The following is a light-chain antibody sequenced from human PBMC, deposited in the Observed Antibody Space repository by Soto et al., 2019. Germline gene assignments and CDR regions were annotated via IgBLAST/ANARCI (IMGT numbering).Light chain of an antibody. CDR1: QSVSSY. J-gene: IGKJ3*01. CDR3: QQRSNWPPGFT. V-gene: IGKV3-11*01. Sequence: EIVLTQSPATLSLSPGERATLSCRASQSVSSYLAWYQQKPGQAPRLLIYDASNRATRIPARFSGSGSGTDFTLTISSLEPEDSAVYYCQQRSNWPPGFTFGPGTKVDIK. CDR2: DAS.